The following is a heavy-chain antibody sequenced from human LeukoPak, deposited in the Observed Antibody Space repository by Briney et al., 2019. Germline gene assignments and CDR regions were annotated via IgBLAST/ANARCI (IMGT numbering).Heavy chain of an antibody. Sequence: GGSLRLSCEASGFTFSTYAMNWVRQAPGKGLEWVSSITSSGSYIYYADSLKGRFTISRDNAKNSLYLQMNSLRAEDTAVYYCARAISGAYSLDMFDIWGQGTMVTVSS. V-gene: IGHV3-21*01. CDR2: ITSSGSYI. D-gene: IGHD4-17*01. CDR1: GFTFSTYA. CDR3: ARAISGAYSLDMFDI. J-gene: IGHJ3*02.